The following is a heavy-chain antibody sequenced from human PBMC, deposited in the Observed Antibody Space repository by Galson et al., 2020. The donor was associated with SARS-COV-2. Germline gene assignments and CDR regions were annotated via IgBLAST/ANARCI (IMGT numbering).Heavy chain of an antibody. Sequence: GGSLRLSCAASGFTFSSYGMHWVRQAPGKGLEWVAAISYDGSNKYYADSVKGRFTISRDNSKNTLYLQMNSLRAEDTAVYYCAKDLDILTGFRVPTEIDYWGQGTLVTVSS. CDR2: ISYDGSNK. CDR3: AKDLDILTGFRVPTEIDY. V-gene: IGHV3-30*18. J-gene: IGHJ4*02. D-gene: IGHD3-9*01. CDR1: GFTFSSYG.